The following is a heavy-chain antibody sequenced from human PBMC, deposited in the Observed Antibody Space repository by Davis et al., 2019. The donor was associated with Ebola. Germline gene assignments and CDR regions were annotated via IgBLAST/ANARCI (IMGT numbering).Heavy chain of an antibody. Sequence: PGGSLRLSCAASGFTFSSYGMHWVRQAPGKGLEWVAVISYDGSNKYYADSVKGRFTISRDNSKNTLYLQMNSLRAEDTAVYYCAKEPYPRSYGSRQQLRYYYMDVWGKGTTVTVSS. D-gene: IGHD5-18*01. CDR2: ISYDGSNK. CDR3: AKEPYPRSYGSRQQLRYYYMDV. J-gene: IGHJ6*03. V-gene: IGHV3-30*18. CDR1: GFTFSSYG.